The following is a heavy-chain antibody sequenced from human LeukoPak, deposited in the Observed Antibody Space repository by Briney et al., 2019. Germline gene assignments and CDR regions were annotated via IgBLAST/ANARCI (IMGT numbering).Heavy chain of an antibody. Sequence: SQTLSLTCTVSGGSISSGSYYWSWIRQPAGKGLEWIGRIYTSGSTNYNPSLKSRVTISVDTSKNQFSLKLSSVTAADTAVYYCARDVPMIVVAFDIWGQGTMVTVSS. CDR1: GGSISSGSYY. V-gene: IGHV4-61*02. J-gene: IGHJ3*02. CDR3: ARDVPMIVVAFDI. CDR2: IYTSGST. D-gene: IGHD3-22*01.